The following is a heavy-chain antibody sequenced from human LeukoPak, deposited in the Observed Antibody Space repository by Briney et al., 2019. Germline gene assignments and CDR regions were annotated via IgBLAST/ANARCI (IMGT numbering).Heavy chain of an antibody. CDR1: GFTFSSYG. V-gene: IGHV3-30*18. CDR3: AKDLHLDYGSGSPDY. Sequence: GGSLRLSCAASGFTFSSYGMHWVRQAPGKGLEWVAVISYDGSNKYYADSVKGRFTISRDNSKNTLYLQMNSLRAEDTAVYYCAKDLHLDYGSGSPDYWGQGTLVTVSS. J-gene: IGHJ4*02. D-gene: IGHD3-10*01. CDR2: ISYDGSNK.